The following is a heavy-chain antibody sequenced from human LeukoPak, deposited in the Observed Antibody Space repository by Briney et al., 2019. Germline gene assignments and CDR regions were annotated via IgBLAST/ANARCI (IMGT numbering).Heavy chain of an antibody. CDR2: ISSTSTTL. V-gene: IGHV3-48*01. J-gene: IGHJ6*02. D-gene: IGHD3-9*01. Sequence: PGGSLRLSCAASGFTFSSSSMNWVRQAPGKGLEWVSYISSTSTTLYYADSVRGRFTISRDNAKNSLYLQMNSLRAEDTAAYYCARLEEDYDILTGYYPRPDYGMDVWGQGTTVTVSS. CDR3: ARLEEDYDILTGYYPRPDYGMDV. CDR1: GFTFSSSS.